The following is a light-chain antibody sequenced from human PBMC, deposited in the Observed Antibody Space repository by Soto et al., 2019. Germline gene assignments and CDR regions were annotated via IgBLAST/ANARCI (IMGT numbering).Light chain of an antibody. CDR3: AAWDDSLSAVL. Sequence: QPVLTQPPSASGTPGQRVTISCSGGSTNIGNNLVYWYQQLPGTAPKLLIYRTDRRPSGVPERISGSESGSSASLAISGLRSEDEADYYCAAWDDSLSAVLFGGGTKLTV. CDR1: STNIGNNL. J-gene: IGLJ2*01. CDR2: RTD. V-gene: IGLV1-47*01.